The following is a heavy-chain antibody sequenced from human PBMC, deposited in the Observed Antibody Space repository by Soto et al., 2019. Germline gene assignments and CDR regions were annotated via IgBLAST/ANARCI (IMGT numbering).Heavy chain of an antibody. Sequence: QVQLVESGGGVVQPGRSLRLSCAASGFTFSSYGMHWVRQAPGKGLEWVAVISYDGSNKYYADSVKGRFTISRDNSKNNLYLQMNGLRAEATAVYYCAQCVYGRSWYGYYYGMDVWGQGTTVTVSS. CDR3: AQCVYGRSWYGYYYGMDV. J-gene: IGHJ6*02. D-gene: IGHD6-13*01. V-gene: IGHV3-30*18. CDR2: ISYDGSNK. CDR1: GFTFSSYG.